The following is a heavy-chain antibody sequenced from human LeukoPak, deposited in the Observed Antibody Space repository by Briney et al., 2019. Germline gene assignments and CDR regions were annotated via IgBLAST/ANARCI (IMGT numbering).Heavy chain of an antibody. J-gene: IGHJ4*02. V-gene: IGHV3-53*01. Sequence: GGSLRLSCAASGFTFNRNAISWVRQAPGKGLEWVSVIYSGGSTYYADSVKGRFTISRDNSKNTLYLQMNSLRAEDTAVYYCASGGIYGGNSGGYWGQGTLVTVSS. CDR2: IYSGGST. CDR3: ASGGIYGGNSGGY. CDR1: GFTFNRNA. D-gene: IGHD4-23*01.